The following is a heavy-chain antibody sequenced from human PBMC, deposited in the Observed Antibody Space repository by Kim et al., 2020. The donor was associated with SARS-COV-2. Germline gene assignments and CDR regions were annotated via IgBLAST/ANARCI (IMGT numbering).Heavy chain of an antibody. CDR2: IYYSGST. Sequence: SETLSLTCTVSGGSISSYYWSWIRQPPGKGLEWIGYIYYSGSTNYNPSLKSRVTISVDTSKNQFSLKLSSVTAADTAVYYCARHDYGDVHYFDYWGQGTLVTVSS. CDR1: GGSISSYY. V-gene: IGHV4-59*13. J-gene: IGHJ4*02. CDR3: ARHDYGDVHYFDY. D-gene: IGHD4-17*01.